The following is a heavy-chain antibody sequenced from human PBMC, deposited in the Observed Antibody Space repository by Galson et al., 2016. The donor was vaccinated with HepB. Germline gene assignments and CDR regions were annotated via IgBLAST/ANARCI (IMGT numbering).Heavy chain of an antibody. Sequence: PALVKPTQTLTLTCTFSGFSLSTSGVAVGWIRQPPGKALEWLALIYWDDDKRYSPSRKTRLTLTKDTSNNQVVLTMTNMDPVDTATYYCAHTTVSKGFDFWGQGALVTVSS. V-gene: IGHV2-5*02. J-gene: IGHJ4*02. CDR3: AHTTVSKGFDF. D-gene: IGHD4-17*01. CDR2: IYWDDDK. CDR1: GFSLSTSGVA.